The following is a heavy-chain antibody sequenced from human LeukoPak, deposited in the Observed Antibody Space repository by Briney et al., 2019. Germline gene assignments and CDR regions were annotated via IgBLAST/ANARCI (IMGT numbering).Heavy chain of an antibody. CDR2: TSYDESTK. CDR1: GFSFKDYA. D-gene: IGHD5-12*01. Sequence: PGGSLRLSCAASGFSFKDYAMHWVRQSPGKRLEWVAVTSYDESTKYYVDSVRGRFTISRDNSKNTLFLQMNSLRDEDTAFYYCARDRDWLRDFDYWGQGTLVTVSS. CDR3: ARDRDWLRDFDY. V-gene: IGHV3-30*04. J-gene: IGHJ4*02.